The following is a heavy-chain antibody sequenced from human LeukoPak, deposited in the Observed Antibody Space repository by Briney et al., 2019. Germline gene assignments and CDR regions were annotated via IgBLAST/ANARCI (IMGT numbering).Heavy chain of an antibody. D-gene: IGHD2-15*01. CDR1: GYTFSSHY. CDR3: TRVTYADGGYFDY. J-gene: IGHJ4*02. V-gene: IGHV3-21*01. Sequence: PGGSLRLSCAASGYTFSSHYMNWVRQAPGKGLEWVSSISRSTNYTYYIDSVKGRFTISRDNAKNSLYLQMNSLTAEDTAVNYCTRVTYADGGYFDYWGQGTLVTVSS. CDR2: ISRSTNYT.